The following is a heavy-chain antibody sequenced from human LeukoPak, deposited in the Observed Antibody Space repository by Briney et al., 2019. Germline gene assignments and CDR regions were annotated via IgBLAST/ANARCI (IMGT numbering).Heavy chain of an antibody. J-gene: IGHJ4*02. CDR1: GFTFSDYY. D-gene: IGHD3-22*01. Sequence: PGGSLRLSCAASGFTFSDYYMSWIRQAPGKGLEWVSSISSSSSYIYYADSVKGRFTISRDNAKNSLYLQMNSLRAEDTAVCYCARVITYYYDSSGETDYWGQGTLVTVSS. V-gene: IGHV3-11*06. CDR2: ISSSSSYI. CDR3: ARVITYYYDSSGETDY.